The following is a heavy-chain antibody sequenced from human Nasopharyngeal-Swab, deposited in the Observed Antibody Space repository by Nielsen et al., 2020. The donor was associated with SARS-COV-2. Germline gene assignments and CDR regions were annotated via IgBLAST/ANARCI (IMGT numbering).Heavy chain of an antibody. D-gene: IGHD3-3*01. Sequence: SETLSLTCTVSGGSVSSGNYYWSWIRQPPGKGLEWIGYIYYSGSSNYNPSLKSRVTISVDTSKNQFSLNLSSVTAADTAVYYCARHGDCDFWSGYPRTVPFDCWGQGTLVTVSS. CDR2: IYYSGSS. CDR1: GGSVSSGNYY. CDR3: ARHGDCDFWSGYPRTVPFDC. J-gene: IGHJ4*02. V-gene: IGHV4-61*01.